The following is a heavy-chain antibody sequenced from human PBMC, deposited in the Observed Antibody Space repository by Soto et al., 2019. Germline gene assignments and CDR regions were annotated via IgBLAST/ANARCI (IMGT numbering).Heavy chain of an antibody. CDR1: GGTFSSYA. CDR3: ARERKLVGPLTHYYYGMDV. V-gene: IGHV1-69*13. D-gene: IGHD6-13*01. J-gene: IGHJ6*02. Sequence: SVKVSCKASGGTFSSYAISWVRQAPGQGLEWMGGIIPIFGTANYAQKFQGRVTITADESTSTAYMELSSLRSEDTAVYYCARERKLVGPLTHYYYGMDVRGQGTTVTVSS. CDR2: IIPIFGTA.